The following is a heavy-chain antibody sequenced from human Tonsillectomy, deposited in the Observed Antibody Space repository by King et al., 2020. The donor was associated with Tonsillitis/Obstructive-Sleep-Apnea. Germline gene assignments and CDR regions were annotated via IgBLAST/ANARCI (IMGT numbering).Heavy chain of an antibody. V-gene: IGHV1-69*10. Sequence: QLVQSGAEVKKPGSSVKVSCKASGGTFSSYAISWVRQAPGQGLEWMGGIIPILGIANYAQKFQGRVTITADKSTSTAYMELSSLRSEDTAVYYCARDRTGGDTYYDFWSGYYGFGMDVWGQGTTVTVSS. D-gene: IGHD3-3*01. CDR1: GGTFSSYA. CDR2: IIPILGIA. CDR3: ARDRTGGDTYYDFWSGYYGFGMDV. J-gene: IGHJ6*02.